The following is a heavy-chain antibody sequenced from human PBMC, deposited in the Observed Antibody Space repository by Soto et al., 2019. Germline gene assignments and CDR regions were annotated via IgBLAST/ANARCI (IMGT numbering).Heavy chain of an antibody. CDR2: ISAYNGNT. CDR1: GYSFTNYG. D-gene: IGHD6-19*01. J-gene: IGHJ6*03. V-gene: IGHV1-18*01. Sequence: QDQLVQSGVEVKKPGASVKVSCKASGYSFTNYGITWVRQAPGQRFEWMGWISAYNGNTNYAQKFQGRGTMTTDASTSTAYLELRSPRSDDTAVYYCARDRGVAPPVAGNTHYYYYMDVWGKGTTVTVSS. CDR3: ARDRGVAPPVAGNTHYYYYMDV.